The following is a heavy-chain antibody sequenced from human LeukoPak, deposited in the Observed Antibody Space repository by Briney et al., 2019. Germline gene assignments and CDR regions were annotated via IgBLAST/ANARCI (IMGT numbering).Heavy chain of an antibody. J-gene: IGHJ4*02. D-gene: IGHD3-22*01. CDR2: ISSSGSTI. CDR3: ARDQSIYDSSGTPH. Sequence: GGSLRLSCAASGFTFSSYEMSWVRQAPGKGLEWVSYISSSGSTIYYADSVKGRFTISRDNAKNSLYLQMNSLRAEDTAVYYCARDQSIYDSSGTPHWGQGTLVTVSS. CDR1: GFTFSSYE. V-gene: IGHV3-48*03.